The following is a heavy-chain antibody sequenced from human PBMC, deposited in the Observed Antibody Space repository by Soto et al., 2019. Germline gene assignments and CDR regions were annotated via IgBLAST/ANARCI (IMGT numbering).Heavy chain of an antibody. CDR1: GFTFSSYE. D-gene: IGHD3-22*01. V-gene: IGHV3-48*03. J-gene: IGHJ4*02. Sequence: PGGSLRLSCAASGFTFSSYEMNWVRQAPGKGLEWVSYISSSGSTIYYADSVKGRFTISRDNAKNSLYLQMNSLRAEDTAVYYCERHLGYYYDSSGYDYWGQGTLVTVYS. CDR3: ERHLGYYYDSSGYDY. CDR2: ISSSGSTI.